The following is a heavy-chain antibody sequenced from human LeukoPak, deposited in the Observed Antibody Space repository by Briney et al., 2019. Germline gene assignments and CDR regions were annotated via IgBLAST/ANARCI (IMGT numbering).Heavy chain of an antibody. CDR1: GYTFTNYG. J-gene: IGHJ4*02. CDR2: ISAYNGNT. D-gene: IGHD1-26*01. Sequence: ASVKVSCKTSGYTFTNYGISWVRQAPGQGLEWMGWISAYNGNTTYAQKLQGRVTMTTDTSTSTAYMELRSLRSDDTAVYYCARQPIIVGVDPHFDYWGQGTLVTVSS. CDR3: ARQPIIVGVDPHFDY. V-gene: IGHV1-18*01.